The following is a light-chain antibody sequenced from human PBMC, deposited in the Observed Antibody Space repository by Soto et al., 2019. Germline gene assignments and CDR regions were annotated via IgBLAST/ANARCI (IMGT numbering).Light chain of an antibody. J-gene: IGLJ7*01. CDR3: ETWDSSLSAVL. Sequence: QSVLTQPPSVSAAPGQKVSISCSGSNSNIGNNYVSWYQQLPGTAPKLIIYDNNKRPSGIPDRFSGSKSGTSATLAITGLQTGDEADYSCETWDSSLSAVLFGGGTQLTVL. CDR1: NSNIGNNY. CDR2: DNN. V-gene: IGLV1-51*01.